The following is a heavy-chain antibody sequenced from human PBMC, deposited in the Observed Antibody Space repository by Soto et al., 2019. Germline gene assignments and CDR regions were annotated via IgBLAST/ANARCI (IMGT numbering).Heavy chain of an antibody. D-gene: IGHD2-2*01. CDR2: ISGSGGSR. CDR1: GFTFSSYA. CDR3: SSSLSPAGYYYYGMNV. Sequence: PGASRRLSXAASGFTFSSYAMRWVRQAPGKGLEWVSVISGSGGSRDYADSVKGRFTISIDNSKNTLYLQMNSLRAEDTAVYYCSSSLSPAGYYYYGMNVWAQGPTVPVSS. V-gene: IGHV3-23*01. J-gene: IGHJ6*02.